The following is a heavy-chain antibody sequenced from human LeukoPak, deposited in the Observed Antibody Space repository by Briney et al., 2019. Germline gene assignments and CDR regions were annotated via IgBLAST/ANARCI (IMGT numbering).Heavy chain of an antibody. V-gene: IGHV3-9*01. D-gene: IGHD5-18*01. CDR1: GFTFDDYA. CDR3: AKVGTVMANTEYYFDY. CDR2: ISWDGGYV. Sequence: GGSLRLSCAASGFTFDDYAMHCVRQAPGKGVEWVSGISWDGGYVAYADSVKGRFTISRDNAKNSLYLQMNSLRAGDTALYYCAKVGTVMANTEYYFDYWGQGTLVTVSS. J-gene: IGHJ4*02.